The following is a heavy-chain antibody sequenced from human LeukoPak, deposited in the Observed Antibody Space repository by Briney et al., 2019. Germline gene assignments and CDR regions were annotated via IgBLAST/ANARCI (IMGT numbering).Heavy chain of an antibody. Sequence: PGGSLRLSCAASGFTFSSYSMNWVRQAPGKGLEWVSSISSSSSYIYYADSVKGRFTISRDNAKNSLYLQVNSLRAEDTAVYYCARGPYYYDSSGNQIDYWGQGTLVTVSS. CDR1: GFTFSSYS. CDR2: ISSSSSYI. V-gene: IGHV3-21*01. D-gene: IGHD3-22*01. CDR3: ARGPYYYDSSGNQIDY. J-gene: IGHJ4*02.